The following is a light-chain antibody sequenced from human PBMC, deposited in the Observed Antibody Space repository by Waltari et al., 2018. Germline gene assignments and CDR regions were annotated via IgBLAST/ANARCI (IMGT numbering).Light chain of an antibody. V-gene: IGLV4-69*01. CDR3: QTGGHGTWV. CDR2: VNSDGSH. J-gene: IGLJ3*02. Sequence: QLVLTQSPSVSASLGASVKLTCTLSSGHSSNVIAWLPQQPEKGPRYLMKVNSDGSHSKGDEIPDRFSGSSSGAGRYLTIASVQPEDEADYYCQTGGHGTWVFDGGTKLTVL. CDR1: SGHSSNV.